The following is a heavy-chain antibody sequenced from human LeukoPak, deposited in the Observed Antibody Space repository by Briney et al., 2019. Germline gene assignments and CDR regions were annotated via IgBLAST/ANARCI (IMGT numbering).Heavy chain of an antibody. Sequence: GESLRLSCVASGFTFTDHPMNWVRQAPGKGLEWISYIGGDGIAFYADSVKGRFTASKDDARKSMYLQMNSLRAEDTAVYYCARDLREIQYATFDYWGQGTLVTVSS. J-gene: IGHJ4*02. CDR1: GFTFTDHP. V-gene: IGHV3-69-1*01. CDR2: IGGDGIA. D-gene: IGHD1-26*01. CDR3: ARDLREIQYATFDY.